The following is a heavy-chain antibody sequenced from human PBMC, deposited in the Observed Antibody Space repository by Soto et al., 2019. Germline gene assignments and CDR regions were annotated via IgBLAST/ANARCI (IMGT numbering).Heavy chain of an antibody. J-gene: IGHJ4*02. CDR3: ARAYCSGGSCSIEY. Sequence: SETLSLTCTVSGGSISSYYWSWIRQPPGKGLEWIGYIYYSGSTNYNPSLKSRVTISVDTSKNQFSLKLSSVTAADTAVYYWARAYCSGGSCSIEYWGQGTRVTVS. CDR1: GGSISSYY. V-gene: IGHV4-59*01. CDR2: IYYSGST. D-gene: IGHD2-15*01.